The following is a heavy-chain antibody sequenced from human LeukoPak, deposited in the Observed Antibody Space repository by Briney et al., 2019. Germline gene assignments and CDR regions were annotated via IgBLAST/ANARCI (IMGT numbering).Heavy chain of an antibody. V-gene: IGHV5-51*01. CDR2: INPADSDT. D-gene: IGHD3-9*01. J-gene: IGHJ5*01. CDR1: GYMFTNYW. CDR3: ATSDYDILTGKGNWFDS. Sequence: GESLKISCKGSGYMFTNYWIGWVRQMPGKGLEWMGIINPADSDTRYSPSFQGQVTISVDKSISTAYLQWSTLKASDTAMYYCATSDYDILTGKGNWFDSWGQGTLVTVSS.